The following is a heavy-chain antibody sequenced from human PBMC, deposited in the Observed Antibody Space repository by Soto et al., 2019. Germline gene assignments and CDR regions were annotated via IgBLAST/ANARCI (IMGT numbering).Heavy chain of an antibody. D-gene: IGHD3-10*02. CDR1: GYTFSSYD. CDR2: MNPSSGHA. J-gene: IGHJ4*02. Sequence: ASVKVSCKASGYTFSSYDINWVRQATGQGLEWMGWMNPSSGHAGYAQKFQGRVTMTRDTAISTAYMELSSLKSEDTAVHFRARGRGVNLVRGWGQGTLVTVAS. V-gene: IGHV1-8*01. CDR3: ARGRGVNLVRG.